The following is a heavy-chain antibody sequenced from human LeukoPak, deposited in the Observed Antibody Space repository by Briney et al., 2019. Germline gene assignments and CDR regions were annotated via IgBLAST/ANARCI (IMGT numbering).Heavy chain of an antibody. D-gene: IGHD3-22*01. CDR2: ISWNSGSI. Sequence: GGSLRLSCAASGFTFDDYAMHWVRHAPGKGLEWVSGISWNSGSIGYADSVKGRFTISRDNAKNSLYLQMNSLRAEDTALYYCAKDSSGYYGRGAFDIWGQGTMVTVSS. CDR1: GFTFDDYA. CDR3: AKDSSGYYGRGAFDI. J-gene: IGHJ3*02. V-gene: IGHV3-9*01.